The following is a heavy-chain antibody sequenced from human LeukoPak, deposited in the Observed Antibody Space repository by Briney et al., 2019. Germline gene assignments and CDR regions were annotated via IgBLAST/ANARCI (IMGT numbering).Heavy chain of an antibody. J-gene: IGHJ4*02. V-gene: IGHV5-51*01. Sequence: SGEPLKISCKGSGYSFTSYWIGWVRQMPGKGLEWMGIIYPGDSDTRYGPSFQGQVTISADKSISTAYLQWSSLKASDTAMYYCARLRYCGGDCYILPYFDYWGQGTLVTVSS. CDR3: ARLRYCGGDCYILPYFDY. D-gene: IGHD2-21*02. CDR2: IYPGDSDT. CDR1: GYSFTSYW.